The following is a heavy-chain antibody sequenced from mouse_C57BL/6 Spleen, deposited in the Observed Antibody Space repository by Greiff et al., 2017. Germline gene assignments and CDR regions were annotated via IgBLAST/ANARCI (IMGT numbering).Heavy chain of an antibody. D-gene: IGHD2-2*01. V-gene: IGHV1-53*01. Sequence: QVQLKQPGTELVKPGASVKLSCKASGYTFTSYWMHWVKQRPGQGLEWIGNINPSNGGTKYNEKFKSKATLTADKSSNTAYMQLSSLTSEDSAVYYCAKGDGYDWYFDDWGKGTTVTVSS. CDR2: INPSNGGT. CDR3: AKGDGYDWYFDD. CDR1: GYTFTSYW. J-gene: IGHJ1*03.